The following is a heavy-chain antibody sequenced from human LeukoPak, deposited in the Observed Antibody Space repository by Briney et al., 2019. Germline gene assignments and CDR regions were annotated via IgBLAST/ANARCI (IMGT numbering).Heavy chain of an antibody. CDR3: ARTLYYYDSSGYYNTGDDAFDI. Sequence: SGPTLLNPTQTLTLTCTFSGFSPSTNGMRVSWIRQSPGKALEWLARIDWYDANFYSTSLKTRLTISKDTSKNQVVLTMTDMDPVDTATYYCARTLYYYDSSGYYNTGDDAFDIWGQGTMVTVSS. CDR2: IDWYDAN. D-gene: IGHD3-22*01. V-gene: IGHV2-70*04. J-gene: IGHJ3*02. CDR1: GFSPSTNGMR.